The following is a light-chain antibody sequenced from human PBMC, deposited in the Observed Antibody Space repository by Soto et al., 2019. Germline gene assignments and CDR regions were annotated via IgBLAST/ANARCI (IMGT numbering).Light chain of an antibody. Sequence: EIVMTQSPATLSVSPGERATLSCRASQSVSSNLAWYQQKPGQAPRLLIYGASTRATGIPARFSGSGSGTEFTLPITSLQSEDFAVYYCQQYSNWPLAFGQGTKVEIK. CDR3: QQYSNWPLA. CDR1: QSVSSN. V-gene: IGKV3-15*01. J-gene: IGKJ1*01. CDR2: GAS.